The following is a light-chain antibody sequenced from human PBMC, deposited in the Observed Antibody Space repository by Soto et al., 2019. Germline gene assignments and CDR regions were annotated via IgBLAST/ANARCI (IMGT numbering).Light chain of an antibody. J-gene: IGKJ2*01. Sequence: DFQMTQSPSSLSASVGDSITITCRASQNIRTYLNWYQQKPGKPPKLLIYAASTLQTGVPSRFSGSGAETHFTLAISGLQPEDFATYYCQEGDNSPYTFGQGTKIEIK. V-gene: IGKV1-39*01. CDR1: QNIRTY. CDR2: AAS. CDR3: QEGDNSPYT.